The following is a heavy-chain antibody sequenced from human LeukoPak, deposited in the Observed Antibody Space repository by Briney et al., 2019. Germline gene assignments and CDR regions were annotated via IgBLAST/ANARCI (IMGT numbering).Heavy chain of an antibody. CDR3: ARGRYDFWSGYSTYYGMDV. CDR2: INHSGST. CDR1: GGSISSYY. V-gene: IGHV4-34*01. J-gene: IGHJ6*02. Sequence: PSETLSLTCTVSGGSISSYYWSWIRQPPGKGLEWIGEINHSGSTNYNPSLKSRVTISVDTSKNQFSLKLSSVTAADTAVYYCARGRYDFWSGYSTYYGMDVWAKGPRSPSP. D-gene: IGHD3-3*01.